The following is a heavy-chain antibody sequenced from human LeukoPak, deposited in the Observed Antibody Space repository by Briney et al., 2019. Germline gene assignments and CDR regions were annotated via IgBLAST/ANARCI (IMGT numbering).Heavy chain of an antibody. CDR2: VYATGGVA. CDR1: GRTFTNYH. Sequence: GASVKVSCKASGRTFTNYHIHWVRQAPGQGVEWMGAVYATGGVAINTQTFPVRVTMTRDTSTGTVYMELSSLRFEDTAIYYCATEAPRSYYFDYWGQGIQVTVSS. J-gene: IGHJ4*02. CDR3: ATEAPRSYYFDY. V-gene: IGHV1-46*01.